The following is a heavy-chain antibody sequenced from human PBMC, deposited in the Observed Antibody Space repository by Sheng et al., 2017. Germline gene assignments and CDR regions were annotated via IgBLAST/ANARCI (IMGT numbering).Heavy chain of an antibody. D-gene: IGHD3-22*01. CDR1: GGSISSSSYY. V-gene: IGHV4-39*07. J-gene: IGHJ4*02. Sequence: QLQLQESGPGLVKPLETLSLTCTVSGGSISSSSYYWGWIRQPPGKGLEWIGSIYYSGSTYYNPSLKSRVTISVDTSKNQFSLKLSSVTAADTAVYCCARFSSSGPYPEVVDYWGQGTLVTVSS. CDR3: ARFSSSGPYPEVVDY. CDR2: IYYSGST.